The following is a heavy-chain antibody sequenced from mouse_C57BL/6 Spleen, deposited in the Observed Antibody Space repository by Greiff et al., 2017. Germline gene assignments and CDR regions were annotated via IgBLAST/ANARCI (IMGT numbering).Heavy chain of an antibody. Sequence: VQLQQSGPELVKPGASVKISCKASGYTFTDYYMNWVKQSHGKSLEWIGDINPNNGGTSYNQQFKGKATLTVDKSSSTAYMELRSLTSEDSAVYYCARSYYDTTRYFDVWGTGTTVTVSS. CDR3: ARSYYDTTRYFDV. J-gene: IGHJ1*03. CDR2: INPNNGGT. CDR1: GYTFTDYY. V-gene: IGHV1-26*01. D-gene: IGHD2-4*01.